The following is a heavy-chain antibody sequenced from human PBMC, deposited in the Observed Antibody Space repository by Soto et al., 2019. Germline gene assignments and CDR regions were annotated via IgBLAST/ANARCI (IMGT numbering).Heavy chain of an antibody. J-gene: IGHJ4*02. CDR3: ARGYYYDNNGNYPNFDY. Sequence: GGSLRLSCAASGFTFSSYWMHWVRQAPGKGLVWVSRINSDGSSTSYADSVKGRFTISRDNAKHTLYLQMNSLRAEDTAVYYCARGYYYDNNGNYPNFDYWGQGT. CDR2: INSDGSST. D-gene: IGHD3-22*01. V-gene: IGHV3-74*01. CDR1: GFTFSSYW.